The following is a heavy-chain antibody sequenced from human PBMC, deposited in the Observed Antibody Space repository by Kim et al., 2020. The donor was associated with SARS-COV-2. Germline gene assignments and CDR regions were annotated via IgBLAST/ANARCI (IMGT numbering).Heavy chain of an antibody. V-gene: IGHV4-34*01. CDR3: ARAWEEVVVAAADDAFDI. J-gene: IGHJ3*02. CDR1: GGSFSGYY. Sequence: SETLSLTCAVYGGSFSGYYWSWIRQPPGKGLEWIGEINHSGSTNYNPSLKSRVTISVDTSKNQFSLKLSSVTAADTAVYYCARAWEEVVVAAADDAFDIWGQGTMVTVSS. D-gene: IGHD2-15*01. CDR2: INHSGST.